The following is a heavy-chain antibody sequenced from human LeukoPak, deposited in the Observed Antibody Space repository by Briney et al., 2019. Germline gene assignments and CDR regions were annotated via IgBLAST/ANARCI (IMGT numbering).Heavy chain of an antibody. Sequence: GGSLRLSCAASGFTFSSYAMSWVRQAPGKGLEWVSAISGSGGSTYYADSVKGRFTISRDNSKNPQYLQMNSLRDEDTAVYYCAKGSGPLQYYFDYWGQGTLVTVSS. CDR3: AKGSGPLQYYFDY. D-gene: IGHD2-15*01. CDR1: GFTFSSYA. V-gene: IGHV3-23*01. J-gene: IGHJ4*02. CDR2: ISGSGGST.